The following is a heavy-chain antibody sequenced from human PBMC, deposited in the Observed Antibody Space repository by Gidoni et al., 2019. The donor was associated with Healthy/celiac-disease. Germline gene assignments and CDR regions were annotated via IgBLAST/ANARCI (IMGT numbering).Heavy chain of an antibody. V-gene: IGHV3-15*01. Sequence: EVQLVASGGGLVKPGGSRRLSCAASGFPFSNAWMSGVRQAPGTGLEWVGRIKSKTYGGTTDYAAPVKGRFTISRDDSKNTLYLQMNSLKTEDTAVYYCTTVTDYGMDVWGQGTTVTVSS. CDR2: IKSKTYGGTT. CDR1: GFPFSNAW. J-gene: IGHJ6*02. CDR3: TTVTDYGMDV.